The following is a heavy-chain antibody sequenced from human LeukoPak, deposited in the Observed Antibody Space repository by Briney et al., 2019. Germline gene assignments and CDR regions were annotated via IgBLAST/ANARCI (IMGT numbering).Heavy chain of an antibody. J-gene: IGHJ4*02. V-gene: IGHV3-48*03. D-gene: IGHD4-11*01. Sequence: PGGSLRLSCAASGFTFSIYEMTWVRQAPGKGLEWVSYINSANTKKYGDSVKGRFTISRDNAKNSLYLQMNSLRVEDTAVYYCARFHTSNYNSIDYWGQGTLVTVSS. CDR1: GFTFSIYE. CDR2: INSANTK. CDR3: ARFHTSNYNSIDY.